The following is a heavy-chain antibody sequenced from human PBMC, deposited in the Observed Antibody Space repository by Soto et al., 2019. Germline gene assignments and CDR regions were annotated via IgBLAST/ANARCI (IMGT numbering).Heavy chain of an antibody. V-gene: IGHV1-18*01. CDR1: GYTFTSYG. J-gene: IGHJ4*02. Sequence: ASVKVSCKASGYTFTSYGISWVRQAPGQGLEWMGWISAYNGNTNYAQKLQGRVTMTTDTSTSTAYMELSSLRSEDTAVYYCGRDKVLGDYYDSSGYYYYFDYWGQGTLVTVSS. CDR2: ISAYNGNT. D-gene: IGHD3-22*01. CDR3: GRDKVLGDYYDSSGYYYYFDY.